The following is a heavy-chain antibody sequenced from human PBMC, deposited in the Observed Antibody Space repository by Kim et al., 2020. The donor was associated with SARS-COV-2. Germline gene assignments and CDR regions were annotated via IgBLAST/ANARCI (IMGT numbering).Heavy chain of an antibody. D-gene: IGHD2-2*01. Sequence: SETLSLTCTVSGGSISSGDYYWSWIRQPPGKGLEWIGYIYYSGSTYYNPSLKSRVTISVDTSKNQFSLKLSSVTAADTAVYYCARGYCSSTSCYLDYWGQGTLVTVSS. CDR1: GGSISSGDYY. CDR3: ARGYCSSTSCYLDY. CDR2: IYYSGST. J-gene: IGHJ4*02. V-gene: IGHV4-30-4*01.